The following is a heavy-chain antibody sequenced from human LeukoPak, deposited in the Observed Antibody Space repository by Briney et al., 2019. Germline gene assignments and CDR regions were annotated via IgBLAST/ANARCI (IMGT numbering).Heavy chain of an antibody. V-gene: IGHV1-46*01. CDR1: GYTFTSYY. Sequence: AAVKVSCKASGYTFTSYYMHWVRQAPGQGLEWMGIINPSGGSTSYAQKFQGRVTMTTDTSTSTAYMELRSLRSDDTAVYYCARGITMIVVEPDYWGQGTLVTVSS. D-gene: IGHD3-22*01. J-gene: IGHJ4*02. CDR2: INPSGGST. CDR3: ARGITMIVVEPDY.